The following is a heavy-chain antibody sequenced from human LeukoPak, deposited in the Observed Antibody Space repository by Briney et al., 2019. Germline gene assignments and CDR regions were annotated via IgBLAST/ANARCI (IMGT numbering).Heavy chain of an antibody. J-gene: IGHJ3*02. CDR1: GFTFSSYA. V-gene: IGHV3-48*01. CDR2: ISSSSSTI. CDR3: ARVAQYSSGWRGAFDI. Sequence: GGSLRLSCAASGFTFSSYAMSWVRQPPGKGLEWVSYISSSSSTIYYADSVKGRFTISRDNAKNSLYLQMNSLRAEDTAVYYCARVAQYSSGWRGAFDIWGQGTMVTVSS. D-gene: IGHD6-19*01.